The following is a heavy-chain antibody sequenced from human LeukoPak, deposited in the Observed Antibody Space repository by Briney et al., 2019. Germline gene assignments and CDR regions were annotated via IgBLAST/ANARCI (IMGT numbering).Heavy chain of an antibody. V-gene: IGHV3-48*01. D-gene: IGHD5-12*01. CDR3: ARESDIVATGFDY. Sequence: GGSLRLSCAASGFTFSSYSMNWVRQAPGKGLEWVSYISSSSSTIYYADSVKGRFTISRDNAKNSLYLQMNSLGAEDTAVYYCARESDIVATGFDYWGQGTLVTVSS. J-gene: IGHJ4*02. CDR2: ISSSSSTI. CDR1: GFTFSSYS.